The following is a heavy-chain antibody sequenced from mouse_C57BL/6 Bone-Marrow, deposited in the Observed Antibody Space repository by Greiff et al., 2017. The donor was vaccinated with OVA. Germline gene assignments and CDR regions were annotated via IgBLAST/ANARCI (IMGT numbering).Heavy chain of an antibody. D-gene: IGHD1-1*01. CDR1: GFTFNTYA. CDR2: IRSKSSNYAT. Sequence: DVQLVESGGGLVQPKGSLKLSCAASGFTFNTYAMHWVRQAPGKGLEWVARIRSKSSNYATYYADSVKDRFTISRDDSQSMLYLQMNNLKTEDTAMYYCVRDGAGYYGSSYWYFDVWGTGTTVTVSS. V-gene: IGHV10-3*01. CDR3: VRDGAGYYGSSYWYFDV. J-gene: IGHJ1*03.